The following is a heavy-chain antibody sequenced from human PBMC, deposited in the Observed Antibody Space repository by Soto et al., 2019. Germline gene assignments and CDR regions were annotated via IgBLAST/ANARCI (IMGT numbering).Heavy chain of an antibody. CDR2: MNPNSGNT. CDR3: ARVESIAAAGGYYYYYYMDV. Sequence: GASVKVSCKASGYTFTSYDINWVRQATGQGLEWMGWMNPNSGNTGYAQKFQGRVTMTRNTSISTAYMELSSLRSEDTAVYYCARVESIAAAGGYYYYYYMDVWGKGTTVTVSS. V-gene: IGHV1-8*01. J-gene: IGHJ6*03. CDR1: GYTFTSYD. D-gene: IGHD6-13*01.